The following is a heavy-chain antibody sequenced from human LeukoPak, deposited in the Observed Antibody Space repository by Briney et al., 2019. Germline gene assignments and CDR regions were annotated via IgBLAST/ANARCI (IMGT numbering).Heavy chain of an antibody. V-gene: IGHV3-48*01. Sequence: GGSLRLSCAASGFTFSSYSMNWVRQAPGKGLEWVSYISSSSSTIYYADSVKGRFTISRDNAKNSLYLQVNSLRAEDTAVYYCARFVVPDDYWGQGTLVTVSS. J-gene: IGHJ4*02. CDR2: ISSSSSTI. CDR3: ARFVVPDDY. CDR1: GFTFSSYS. D-gene: IGHD2-2*01.